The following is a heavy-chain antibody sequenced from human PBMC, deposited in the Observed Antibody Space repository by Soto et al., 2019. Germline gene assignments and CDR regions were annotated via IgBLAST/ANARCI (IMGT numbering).Heavy chain of an antibody. CDR2: ISAYNGNT. D-gene: IGHD3-9*01. CDR1: GYTFTSYG. J-gene: IGHJ3*02. Sequence: QVQLVQSGAEVKKPGASVKVSCKASGYTFTSYGISWVRQAPGQGLEWMGWISAYNGNTNYAQKLQGRVTRTTDTATSIAYMELRHVRSDVTAVYYCARGLRYFDWLLRPGAFDMLGQGTMVTVSS. V-gene: IGHV1-18*04. CDR3: ARGLRYFDWLLRPGAFDM.